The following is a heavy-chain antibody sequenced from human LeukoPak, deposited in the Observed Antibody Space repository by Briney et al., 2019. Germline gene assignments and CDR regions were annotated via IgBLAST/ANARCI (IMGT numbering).Heavy chain of an antibody. J-gene: IGHJ4*02. D-gene: IGHD3-10*01. CDR3: TTDLAMVRGVKYY. Sequence: GGSLRLSGAASGFTFSNAWMSWLRQAPGKGLEWVGRIKSKTDGGTTDYAAPVKGRFTISRDDSKNTLYLQMNSLKTEDTAVYYCTTDLAMVRGVKYYWGQGTLVTVSS. CDR1: GFTFSNAW. V-gene: IGHV3-15*01. CDR2: IKSKTDGGTT.